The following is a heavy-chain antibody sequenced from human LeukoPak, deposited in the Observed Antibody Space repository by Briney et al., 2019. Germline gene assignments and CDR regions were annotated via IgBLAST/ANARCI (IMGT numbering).Heavy chain of an antibody. Sequence: GGSLRLSCAASGFTFSSYEMNWVRQAPGKGLEWVSYISSSSNTIYYADSVKGRFTISRDNAKNSLYLQMNSLRDEDTAVYYCARDILTKQAYSGYDNWGQGTLVTVSS. CDR1: GFTFSSYE. J-gene: IGHJ4*02. CDR3: ARDILTKQAYSGYDN. CDR2: ISSSSNTI. D-gene: IGHD5-12*01. V-gene: IGHV3-48*02.